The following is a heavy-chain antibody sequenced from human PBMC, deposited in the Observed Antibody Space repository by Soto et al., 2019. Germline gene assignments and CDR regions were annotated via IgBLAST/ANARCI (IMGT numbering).Heavy chain of an antibody. CDR3: ARVEGYYYDMDV. D-gene: IGHD3-3*01. J-gene: IGHJ6*03. Sequence: QVQLVQSGAEVKKPGSSVKLSCKASGGTFSSYTISWVRQAPGQGLEWMGRIIPIRGIANYAQKFQGRVTITADKSTSTAYTELSSQRSEDTSVYYCARVEGYYYDMDVWGRGTTVTVSS. V-gene: IGHV1-69*02. CDR1: GGTFSSYT. CDR2: IIPIRGIA.